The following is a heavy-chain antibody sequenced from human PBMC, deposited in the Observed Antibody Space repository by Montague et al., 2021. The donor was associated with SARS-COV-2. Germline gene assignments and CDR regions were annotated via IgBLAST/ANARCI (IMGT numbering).Heavy chain of an antibody. CDR3: ARQQRILTGYYGSFDH. J-gene: IGHJ4*02. CDR2: IYYNGRT. V-gene: IGHV4-39*01. D-gene: IGHD3-9*01. Sequence: SETLSLTCTVSAGSINSDNYYWGWIRQPPGQGLEWIGTIYYNGRTYYNPSLKSRVTISLDTPKNQFSLMLSSVSVADTAVFYCARQQRILTGYYGSFDHWGQGTLVSVSS. CDR1: AGSINSDNYY.